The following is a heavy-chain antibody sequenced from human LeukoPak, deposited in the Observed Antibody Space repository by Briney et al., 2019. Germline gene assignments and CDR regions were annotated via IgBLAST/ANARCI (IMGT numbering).Heavy chain of an antibody. D-gene: IGHD1-26*01. CDR1: GFTFSTYG. CDR2: ISSSSSYI. CDR3: ARDTTYYYYMDV. J-gene: IGHJ6*03. Sequence: GGSLRLSCAASGFTFSTYGMHWVRQAPGKGLEWVSSISSSSSYIYYADSVKGRFTISRDNAKNSLYLQMNSLRAEDTAVYYCARDTTYYYYMDVWGKGTTVTVSS. V-gene: IGHV3-21*01.